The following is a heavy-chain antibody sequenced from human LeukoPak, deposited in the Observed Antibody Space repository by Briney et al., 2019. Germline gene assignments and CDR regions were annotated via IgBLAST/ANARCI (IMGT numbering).Heavy chain of an antibody. V-gene: IGHV3-21*01. D-gene: IGHD3-22*01. CDR3: ARASYYYDTSGHYRTPWAFDI. CDR2: ISSSSSYI. J-gene: IGHJ3*02. Sequence: GGSLRLSCAASGFTFSSYSMNWVRQAPGKGLEWVSSISSSSSYIYYADSVKGRFTISRDNSKNTMYLQMNSLRAEDTAVYYCARASYYYDTSGHYRTPWAFDIWGQGTMVTVSS. CDR1: GFTFSSYS.